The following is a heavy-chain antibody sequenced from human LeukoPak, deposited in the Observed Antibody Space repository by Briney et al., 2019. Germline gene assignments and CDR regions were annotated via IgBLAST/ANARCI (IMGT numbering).Heavy chain of an antibody. V-gene: IGHV4-34*01. Sequence: SETLSLTCAVYGGSFSGYYWSWIRQPPGKGLEWIGEINHSGSTNYNPSLKSRVTISVDTSKNQFSLKLSSVTAAGTAVYYCARGWVTMVRGVIITDYYYYMDVWGKGTTVTVSS. J-gene: IGHJ6*03. CDR1: GGSFSGYY. CDR3: ARGWVTMVRGVIITDYYYYMDV. CDR2: INHSGST. D-gene: IGHD3-10*01.